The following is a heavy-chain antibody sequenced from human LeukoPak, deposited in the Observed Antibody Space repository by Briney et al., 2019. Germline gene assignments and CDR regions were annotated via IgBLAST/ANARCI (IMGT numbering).Heavy chain of an antibody. CDR2: IYYSGNT. D-gene: IGHD1-1*01. Sequence: SETLSLTCTVSGGSISSYYWSWIRQPPGKGPEWIGYIYYSGNTNYNPSLKSRLTMSADRSRNQFSLKLNSVTAADTAVYYCARINWNYFDYWGQGILVTVSS. J-gene: IGHJ4*02. CDR3: ARINWNYFDY. CDR1: GGSISSYY. V-gene: IGHV4-59*08.